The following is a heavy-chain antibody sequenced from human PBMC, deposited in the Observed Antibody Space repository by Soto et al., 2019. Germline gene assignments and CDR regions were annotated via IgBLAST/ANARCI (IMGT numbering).Heavy chain of an antibody. V-gene: IGHV4-34*01. CDR3: ARVGASVGYCSSTSCYRGNWFDP. J-gene: IGHJ5*02. D-gene: IGHD2-2*02. CDR1: GGSFSGYY. CDR2: INHSGST. Sequence: PSETLSLTCAVYGGSFSGYYWSWIRQPPGKGLEWIGEINHSGSTNYNPSLKSRVTISVDTSKNQFSLKLSSVTAADTAVYYCARVGASVGYCSSTSCYRGNWFDPWGQGTLVTVSS.